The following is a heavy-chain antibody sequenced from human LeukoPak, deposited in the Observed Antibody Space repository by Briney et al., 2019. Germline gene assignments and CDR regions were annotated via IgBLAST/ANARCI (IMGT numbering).Heavy chain of an antibody. CDR1: GFTFSSYA. CDR2: ISYDGSNK. D-gene: IGHD3-22*01. CDR3: ARAPYDSSGYCSCYFDY. Sequence: GGSLRLSCAASGFTFSSYAMHWVRQAPGKGLEWVAVISYDGSNKYYADSVKGRFTISRDNSKNTLYLQMNSLRAEDTAVYYCARAPYDSSGYCSCYFDYWGQGTLVTVSS. J-gene: IGHJ4*02. V-gene: IGHV3-30-3*01.